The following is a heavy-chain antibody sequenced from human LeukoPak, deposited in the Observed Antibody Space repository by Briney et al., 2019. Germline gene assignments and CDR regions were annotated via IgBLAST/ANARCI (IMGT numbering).Heavy chain of an antibody. V-gene: IGHV5-51*01. D-gene: IGHD5-18*01. CDR1: GYSFTSYW. CDR2: IYPGDSDT. J-gene: IGHJ4*02. CDR3: ARRGEAMDPFDY. Sequence: HGESLKISCKDSGYSFTSYWIGWVRQMPGKGLEWMGIIYPGDSDTRYSPPFQGQVTISADKSINTAYLQWSSLKASDTAIYYCARRGEAMDPFDYWGQGTLVTVSS.